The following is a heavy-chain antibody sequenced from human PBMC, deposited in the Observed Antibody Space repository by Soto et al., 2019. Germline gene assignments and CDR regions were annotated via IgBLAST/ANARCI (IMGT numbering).Heavy chain of an antibody. CDR2: ISGSGGST. CDR1: GFTFSSYA. J-gene: IGHJ6*02. CDR3: AKRRGIWFGELLYLSSYGMDV. D-gene: IGHD3-10*01. V-gene: IGHV3-23*01. Sequence: GGSLRLSCAASGFTFSSYAMSWIRQAPGKGLEWVSAISGSGGSTYYADSVKGRFTISRDNSKNTLYLQMNNLRAEDTAVYYCAKRRGIWFGELLYLSSYGMDVWGQGTTVTVSS.